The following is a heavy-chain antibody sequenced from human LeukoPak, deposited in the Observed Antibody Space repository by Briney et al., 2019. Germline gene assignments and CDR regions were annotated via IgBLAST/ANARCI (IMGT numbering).Heavy chain of an antibody. CDR2: ISGNGGNT. Sequence: GGSLRLPCAASGFTFNSYAMSWGRQAPGKGLEWVSAISGNGGNTYYADSVKGRFTISRDNSKNTLYLQMNSLRVEDTAVYYCATPEHYYGSGKKWIDPWGQGTLVTVSS. J-gene: IGHJ5*02. CDR3: ATPEHYYGSGKKWIDP. V-gene: IGHV3-23*01. D-gene: IGHD3-10*01. CDR1: GFTFNSYA.